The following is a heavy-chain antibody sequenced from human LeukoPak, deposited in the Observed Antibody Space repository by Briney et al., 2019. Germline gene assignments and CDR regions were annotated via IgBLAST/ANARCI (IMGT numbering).Heavy chain of an antibody. Sequence: SQTLSLTCTVSVGSISSGRYYWSWIRQPAGKGLEWIGRIYTSGSTNYNPSLKSRVTISVDTSKNQFSLKLSSVPAADTAVYYCASGDSSGYYDYWGQGTLVTVSS. J-gene: IGHJ4*02. CDR3: ASGDSSGYYDY. CDR1: VGSISSGRYY. CDR2: IYTSGST. V-gene: IGHV4-61*02. D-gene: IGHD3-22*01.